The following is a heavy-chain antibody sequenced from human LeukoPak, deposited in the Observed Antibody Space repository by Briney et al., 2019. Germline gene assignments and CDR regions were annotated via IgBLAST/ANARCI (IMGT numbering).Heavy chain of an antibody. CDR1: GGSFSGYY. CDR3: ARDVPR. D-gene: IGHD3-16*01. V-gene: IGHV4-34*01. CDR2: INHSGST. Sequence: SETLSLTCAVYGGSFSGYYWSWIRQPPGKGLEWIGEINHSGSTNYNPSLKSRVTISVDTSKNQFSLKLSSVTAADTAVYYCARDVPRWGQGTLVTVSS. J-gene: IGHJ4*02.